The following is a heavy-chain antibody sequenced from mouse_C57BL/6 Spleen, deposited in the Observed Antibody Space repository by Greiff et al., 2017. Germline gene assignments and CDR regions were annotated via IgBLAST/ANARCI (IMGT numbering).Heavy chain of an antibody. CDR3: ARCYYYGSNFYYAMDY. D-gene: IGHD1-1*01. J-gene: IGHJ4*01. CDR1: GFTFSDYG. Sequence: EVQVVESGGGLVKPGGSLKLSCAASGFTFSDYGMHWVRQAPEKGLEWVGYISSGTSTIYYADTVKGRITISRDNAKNTLFLQMTSLRSEDTAMYYCARCYYYGSNFYYAMDYWGQGTSVTVSS. CDR2: ISSGTSTI. V-gene: IGHV5-17*01.